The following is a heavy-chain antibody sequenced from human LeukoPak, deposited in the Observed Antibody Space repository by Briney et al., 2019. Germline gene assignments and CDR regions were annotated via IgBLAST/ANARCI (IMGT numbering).Heavy chain of an antibody. J-gene: IGHJ3*02. CDR2: ISSSSSYI. D-gene: IGHD4-23*01. V-gene: IGHV3-21*01. CDR1: GFTFSSYS. Sequence: PGGSLRLSCAASGFTFSSYSMNWVRQAPGKGLEWVSSISSSSSYIYYADSVKGRFTISRDNAKNSLYLQMNSLRAEDTAVYYCARLEGTVVTHGDAFGIWGQGTMVTVSS. CDR3: ARLEGTVVTHGDAFGI.